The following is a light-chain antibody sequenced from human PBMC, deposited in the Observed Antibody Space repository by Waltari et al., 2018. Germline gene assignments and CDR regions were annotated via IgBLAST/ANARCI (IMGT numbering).Light chain of an antibody. V-gene: IGLV3-21*04. CDR1: NIGDEN. Sequence: SYVLTQPPSVSVAPGKTARITCGGNNIGDENVHWYQQKPGQAPVGVIYYNSDRPSGIGGRFTGSNSGNTATLTIRRVEAGDEADYYCQVWDSTTDHRVFGTGTKVTVL. CDR3: QVWDSTTDHRV. CDR2: YNS. J-gene: IGLJ1*01.